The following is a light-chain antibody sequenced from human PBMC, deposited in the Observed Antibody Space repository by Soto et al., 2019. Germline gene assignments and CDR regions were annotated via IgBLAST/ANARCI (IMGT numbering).Light chain of an antibody. V-gene: IGKV1-33*01. Sequence: DIQMTQSPSSLSASAGDRVIITCQASQDIRNHLNWYQQKPGKAPNLLIYDVSNLATGVPPRFSGGGSGTDFTLTISCLQPEDIATYYCQRYDDRVTFGGGTKVELK. CDR1: QDIRNH. J-gene: IGKJ4*01. CDR2: DVS. CDR3: QRYDDRVT.